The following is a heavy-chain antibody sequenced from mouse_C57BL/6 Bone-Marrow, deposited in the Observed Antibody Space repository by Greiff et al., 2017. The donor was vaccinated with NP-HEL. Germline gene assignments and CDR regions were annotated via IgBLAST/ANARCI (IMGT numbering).Heavy chain of an antibody. D-gene: IGHD1-1*01. Sequence: VQLKESGPGMVKPSQSLSLTCTVTGYSITSGYDWHWIRHFPGNKLEWMGYISYSGSTNYNPSLKSRISITHDTSKNHFFLKLNSVTTEDTATYYCARGGTTVVADWYFDVWGTGTTVTVSS. V-gene: IGHV3-1*01. CDR1: GYSITSGYD. J-gene: IGHJ1*03. CDR2: ISYSGST. CDR3: ARGGTTVVADWYFDV.